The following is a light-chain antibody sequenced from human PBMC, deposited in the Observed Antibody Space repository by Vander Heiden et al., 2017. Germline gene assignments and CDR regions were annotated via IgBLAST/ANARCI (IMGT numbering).Light chain of an antibody. J-gene: IGKJ2*01. CDR2: GAS. V-gene: IGKV3-20*01. Sequence: EIVLTQSPGTLSLSPGERATLSCRASQSIATTFFAWYQQRPGLGPRLLIFGASTRATGIPDRFSGSGSGTDFTLTISRLEPEDFAVYYCHQYGASPFTFGQGTKVEI. CDR3: HQYGASPFT. CDR1: QSIATTF.